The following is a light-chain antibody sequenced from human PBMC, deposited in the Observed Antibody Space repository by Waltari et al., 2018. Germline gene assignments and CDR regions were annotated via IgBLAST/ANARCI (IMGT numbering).Light chain of an antibody. CDR2: DFS. J-gene: IGLJ2*01. CDR1: SNVVGGYNS. Sequence: QSALTQPASVSGSPGQSVTIFCAGTSNVVGGYNSVSWYQEHPGQAPRVIIYDFSDRPSGVSDRFSGSKSGNTASLTISGLQAEDEADYYCSSQSSNDVVLFGGGTKLTVL. V-gene: IGLV2-14*01. CDR3: SSQSSNDVVL.